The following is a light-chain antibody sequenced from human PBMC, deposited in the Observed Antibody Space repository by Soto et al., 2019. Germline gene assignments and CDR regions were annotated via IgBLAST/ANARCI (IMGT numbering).Light chain of an antibody. CDR3: QHYGGMWA. CDR1: QSISNR. Sequence: DIQMTRTPSTLSASLGDRVTITCRASQSISNRLAWYQQKPGKAPKVVIYDASNLESGVPSRFSGSGSGTEFILTINSLQPDDFATYCCQHYGGMWAFGQGTKV. V-gene: IGKV1-5*01. CDR2: DAS. J-gene: IGKJ1*01.